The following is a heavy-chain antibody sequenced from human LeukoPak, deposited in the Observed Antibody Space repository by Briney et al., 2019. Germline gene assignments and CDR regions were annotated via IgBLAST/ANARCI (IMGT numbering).Heavy chain of an antibody. CDR2: INQDGSVK. J-gene: IGHJ3*01. Sequence: PGGSLRLSCAASGFTFSSHWMSWVRQAPGKGLQWVASINQDGSVKHYVDSVRGRFTISRDNADNSLYLQMSSVRAEDTAVYYCARLVGMVTTYDLWGHGTMVSVSS. CDR1: GFTFSSHW. CDR3: ARLVGMVTTYDL. D-gene: IGHD1-26*01. V-gene: IGHV3-7*04.